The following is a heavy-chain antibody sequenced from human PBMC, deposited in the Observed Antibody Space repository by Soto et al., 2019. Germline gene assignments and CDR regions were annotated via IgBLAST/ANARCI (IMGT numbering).Heavy chain of an antibody. CDR2: IYYSGST. Sequence: PSETLSLTCTVSGGSISSYYWSWIRQPPGKGLEWIGYIYYSGSTNYNPSLKSRVTISVDTSKNQFSLKLSSVTAADTAVYYCARVRYDILTGYYRDYYFDYWGQGTLVTVSS. CDR1: GGSISSYY. V-gene: IGHV4-59*01. CDR3: ARVRYDILTGYYRDYYFDY. D-gene: IGHD3-9*01. J-gene: IGHJ4*02.